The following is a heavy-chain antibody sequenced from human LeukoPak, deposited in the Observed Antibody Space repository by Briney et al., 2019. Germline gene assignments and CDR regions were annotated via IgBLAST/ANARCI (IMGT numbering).Heavy chain of an antibody. D-gene: IGHD3-22*01. CDR2: INPSGGST. CDR3: STYYYDSSGSLPYYYYGMDV. J-gene: IGHJ6*02. Sequence: ASVKVSCKASGYTFTIYYMHCVRQAPGQGLEWMGIINPSGGSTSYAQKFQGRVTMTRDTSTSTVYMELSSLRSDDTAVYYCSTYYYDSSGSLPYYYYGMDVWGQGTTVTVSS. CDR1: GYTFTIYY. V-gene: IGHV1-46*01.